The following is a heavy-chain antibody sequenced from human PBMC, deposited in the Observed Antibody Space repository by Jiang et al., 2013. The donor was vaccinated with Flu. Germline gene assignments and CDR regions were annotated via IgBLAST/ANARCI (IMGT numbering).Heavy chain of an antibody. D-gene: IGHD6-19*01. Sequence: KWYYDYAVSVKSRLIFNPDTSKNQISLQLKSVTPEDTAVYYCARVEDSSGWFDFWGQGTLVTVSS. CDR2: KWYY. J-gene: IGHJ4*02. V-gene: IGHV6-1*01. CDR3: ARVEDSSGWFDF.